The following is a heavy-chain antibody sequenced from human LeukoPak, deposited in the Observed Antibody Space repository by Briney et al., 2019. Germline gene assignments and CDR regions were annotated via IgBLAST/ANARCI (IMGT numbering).Heavy chain of an antibody. V-gene: IGHV3-23*01. J-gene: IGHJ3*02. D-gene: IGHD3-22*01. CDR1: GFTFSSYA. CDR3: AKECGRHYDDRAFDI. CDR2: ISGTGGST. Sequence: PGGSLRLSCAASGFTFSSYAMNWVRQSPERGLEWVSAISGTGGSTSYADSLKGRFTISRDNSRNTLYLQMSSLTAEDTAVYYCAKECGRHYDDRAFDIWGQGTMVTVSS.